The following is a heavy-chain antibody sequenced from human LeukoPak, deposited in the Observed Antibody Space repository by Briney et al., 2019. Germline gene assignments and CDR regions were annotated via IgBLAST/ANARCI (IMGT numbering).Heavy chain of an antibody. Sequence: GGSLRLPCAASGFTFSSYAMSWVRQAPGKGLEWVSAISGSGGSTYYADSVKGRFTISRDNSKNTLYLQMNSLRAEDTAVYYCAKDRDIIAAELGDYWGQGTLVTVSS. D-gene: IGHD6-13*01. CDR3: AKDRDIIAAELGDY. CDR1: GFTFSSYA. CDR2: ISGSGGST. J-gene: IGHJ4*02. V-gene: IGHV3-23*01.